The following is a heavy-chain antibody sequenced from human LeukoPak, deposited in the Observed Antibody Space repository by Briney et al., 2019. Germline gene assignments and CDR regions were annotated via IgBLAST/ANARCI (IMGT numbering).Heavy chain of an antibody. CDR1: GFTFSSYG. CDR3: AKGSQRLLWFGELLFDWFDP. Sequence: GGSLRLSCAASGFTFSSYGMSWVRQAPGKGLEWVSAISGSGGSTYYADSVKGRFTISRDNSKNTLYLQMNSLRAEDTAVYYCAKGSQRLLWFGELLFDWFDPWGQGTLVTVSS. V-gene: IGHV3-23*01. CDR2: ISGSGGST. D-gene: IGHD3-10*01. J-gene: IGHJ5*02.